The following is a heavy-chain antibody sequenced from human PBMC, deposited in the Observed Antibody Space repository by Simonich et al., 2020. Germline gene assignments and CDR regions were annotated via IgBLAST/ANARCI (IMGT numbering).Heavy chain of an antibody. V-gene: IGHV4-34*01. CDR3: AGVKGGYYYYYMDV. D-gene: IGHD3-16*01. CDR2: INHSGMT. J-gene: IGHJ6*03. Sequence: QVQLQQWGAGLLKPSETLSLTCAVYGGSFSGYYWSWIRQPPGKGLEWIGEINHSGMTNINPSLKSRFTISVDTSKNQFSLKLSSVTAADTAVYYCAGVKGGYYYYYMDVWGKGTTVTVSS. CDR1: GGSFSGYY.